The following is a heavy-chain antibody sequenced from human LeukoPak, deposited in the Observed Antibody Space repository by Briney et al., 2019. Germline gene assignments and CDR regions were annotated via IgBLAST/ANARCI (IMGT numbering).Heavy chain of an antibody. V-gene: IGHV3-74*01. Sequence: GGSLRLSCVPSGFTFISYWMHWVRQAPGKGLLWVSRINIDGSTINYADSVKRRCTISRDNAKNTLYRQKNSPRAEDKAVYYCARAGQYRFDYWGQGTLVTVSS. CDR2: INIDGSTI. CDR1: GFTFISYW. CDR3: ARAGQYRFDY. D-gene: IGHD2-2*01. J-gene: IGHJ4*02.